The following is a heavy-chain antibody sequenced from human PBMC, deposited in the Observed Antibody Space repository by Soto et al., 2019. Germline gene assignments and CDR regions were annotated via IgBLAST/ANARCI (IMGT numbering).Heavy chain of an antibody. J-gene: IGHJ4*02. Sequence: PSETLSLTCTVSGGSISSSSYYWGWLRQPPGKGLEWIGSIYYSGSTYYNPSLKSRVTISVDTSKNQFYLKLSSVTAADTAVYYCARRRGYSYGYGLNDFDYWGQGTLVTVSS. CDR3: ARRRGYSYGYGLNDFDY. CDR1: GGSISSSSYY. CDR2: IYYSGST. V-gene: IGHV4-39*01. D-gene: IGHD5-18*01.